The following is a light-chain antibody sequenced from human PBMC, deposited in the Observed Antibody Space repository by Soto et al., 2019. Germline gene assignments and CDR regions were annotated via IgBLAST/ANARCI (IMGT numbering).Light chain of an antibody. CDR1: QSVSSY. Sequence: EIVLTQSPATLSLSPGERATLSCRASQSVSSYLAWYQQKPGQAPRLLIYDASNRATGIPARFSGSGSGTDFTLTISSLQPDDFATYYCQQYNSYTWTFAQGTKVDIK. V-gene: IGKV3-11*01. J-gene: IGKJ1*01. CDR3: QQYNSYTWT. CDR2: DAS.